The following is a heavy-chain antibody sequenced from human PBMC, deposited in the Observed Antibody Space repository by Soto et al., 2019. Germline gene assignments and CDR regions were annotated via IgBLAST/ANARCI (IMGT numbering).Heavy chain of an antibody. J-gene: IGHJ5*02. CDR2: ITGRGDST. V-gene: IGHV3-23*01. CDR3: AKDLYVQPPSGWFDP. CDR1: GFPFSDHA. Sequence: GGSLRLSCAASGFPFSDHAMHWVRQAPGKGLEWVSAITGRGDSTYYADSVKGRFTISRDNSKSTLYLQMMSLRAEDTAVYYCAKDLYVQPPSGWFDPWGQGTVVTVYS. D-gene: IGHD1-26*01.